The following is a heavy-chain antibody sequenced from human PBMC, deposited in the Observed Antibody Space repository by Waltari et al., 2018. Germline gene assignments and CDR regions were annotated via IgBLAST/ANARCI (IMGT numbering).Heavy chain of an antibody. CDR2: ISSSSSTI. CDR3: TRDLYGSGGDYFDP. CDR1: GFTFGSYS. D-gene: IGHD6-19*01. J-gene: IGHJ4*02. Sequence: EVQLVESGGGLVQPGGSLRLSCAASGFTFGSYSMNWVRQAPGKGLEWVSYISSSSSTIYYADSVKGRFTISRDNAKNSLFLQMNSLRAEDTAVYYCTRDLYGSGGDYFDPWGQGTLVTVSS. V-gene: IGHV3-48*04.